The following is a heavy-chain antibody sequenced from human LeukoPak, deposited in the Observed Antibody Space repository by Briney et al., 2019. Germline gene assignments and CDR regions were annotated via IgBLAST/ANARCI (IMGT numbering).Heavy chain of an antibody. CDR1: GFTFSNYW. CDR2: IKQDGSEK. Sequence: PGGSLRLSCAASGFTFSNYWMSWVRQAPGKGLEWVANIKQDGSEKNYVDSVKGRFTISRDNAKNSLYLQMNSLRAEDTAVYYCAKDVWARQQLPPGLDYWGQGTLVTVSS. V-gene: IGHV3-7*03. J-gene: IGHJ4*02. CDR3: AKDVWARQQLPPGLDY. D-gene: IGHD6-13*01.